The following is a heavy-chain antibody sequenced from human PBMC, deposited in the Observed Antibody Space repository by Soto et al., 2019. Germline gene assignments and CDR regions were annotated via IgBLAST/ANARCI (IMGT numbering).Heavy chain of an antibody. CDR3: AREPNYFDY. Sequence: QVQLVQSGAEVKKPGASVKVSCKASGYTFACYGISWVRQVPGQGLEWMGWISAYNGNTKYVQKLRGRVTMTTDTSTSTAYMELRRLRSDDPAVYYCAREPNYFDYWGQRTLVTVSS. CDR2: ISAYNGNT. CDR1: GYTFACYG. V-gene: IGHV1-18*01. J-gene: IGHJ4*02.